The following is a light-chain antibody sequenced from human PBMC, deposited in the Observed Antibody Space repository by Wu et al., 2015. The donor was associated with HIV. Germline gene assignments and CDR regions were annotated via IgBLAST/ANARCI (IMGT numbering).Light chain of an antibody. J-gene: IGKJ5*01. CDR1: QSVRDD. CDR3: QQYSSSPIT. V-gene: IGKV3-15*01. Sequence: EIVMTQSPATLSVSPGERVTLSCRASQSVRDDLAWYQQKPGQAPRLLIYGISTRATGIPARFSGSGSGTDFTLTISRLDPEDFAVYFCQQYSSSPITFGPGTRL. CDR2: GIS.